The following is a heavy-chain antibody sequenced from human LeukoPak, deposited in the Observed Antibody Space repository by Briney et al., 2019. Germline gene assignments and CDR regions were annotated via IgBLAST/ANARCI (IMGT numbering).Heavy chain of an antibody. CDR3: ARVITIGQPPYYYYMDV. J-gene: IGHJ6*03. CDR2: FIPLLGAA. CDR1: GGTFSNYA. V-gene: IGHV1-69*13. Sequence: SVKLSCKASGGTFSNYAFSWVRQAPGQGLEWMGGFIPLLGAANYAQEFKGRVTITADESTSTAYMQLSSLRSEDTAVYFCARVITIGQPPYYYYMDVWGKGTTDTVSS. D-gene: IGHD3-10*01.